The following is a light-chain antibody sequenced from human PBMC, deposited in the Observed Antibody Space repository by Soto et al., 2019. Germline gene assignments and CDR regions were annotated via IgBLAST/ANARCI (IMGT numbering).Light chain of an antibody. V-gene: IGKV1-5*01. CDR1: QSISTW. J-gene: IGKJ1*01. CDR2: DAS. CDR3: QQYNSYSWT. Sequence: DIQMTQSPSTLSASVGDRVTITCRASQSISTWLAWYQQKPGKAPKLLIFDASSLESGVPSRFSGSGSGTEFTLTISSLQPDDFATYYFQQYNSYSWTFGQGNNVEIK.